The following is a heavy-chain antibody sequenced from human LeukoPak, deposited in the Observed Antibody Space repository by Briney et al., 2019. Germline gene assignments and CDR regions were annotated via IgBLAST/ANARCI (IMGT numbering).Heavy chain of an antibody. V-gene: IGHV3-64*01. D-gene: IGHD6-19*01. Sequence: QPGGSLRLSCAASGFTVRSYGIHWVRQAPGKGLEYVSAISANGGSTYYANSVKGRFTISRDNSKNILYLQMNSLRAEDTAVYYCAKDDGYYSGIPFDKWGQGTLVTVSS. CDR2: ISANGGST. CDR3: AKDDGYYSGIPFDK. CDR1: GFTVRSYG. J-gene: IGHJ4*02.